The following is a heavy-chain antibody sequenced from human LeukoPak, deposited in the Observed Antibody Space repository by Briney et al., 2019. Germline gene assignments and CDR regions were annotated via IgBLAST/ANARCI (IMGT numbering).Heavy chain of an antibody. D-gene: IGHD4-11*01. CDR2: IYYSGST. CDR3: ARGDYRSIYYYYYGMDV. V-gene: IGHV4-59*01. J-gene: IGHJ6*02. CDR1: GGAIIRYY. Sequence: SETLSLSCTVAGGAIIRYYWRWIRHPPGQGLVGPPYIYYSGSTNYNPSLKSRVTISVDTSKNQFSLKLSSVTAADTAVYYCARGDYRSIYYYYYGMDVWGQGTTVTVSS.